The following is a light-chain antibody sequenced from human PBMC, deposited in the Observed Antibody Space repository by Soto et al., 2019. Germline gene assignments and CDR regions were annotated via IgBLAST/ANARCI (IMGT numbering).Light chain of an antibody. CDR3: QESYSVPFFS. CDR1: QTIGTY. V-gene: IGKV1-39*01. CDR2: AAS. J-gene: IGKJ3*01. Sequence: DIHMTQSPSSLSASFGDRVTITFRASQTIGTYLNWFQQKPGKAPKLLIYAASNLQSGVPSRFSGSGSGTDFTLTISSLQPQDFATYYCQESYSVPFFSFGPGTKVDI.